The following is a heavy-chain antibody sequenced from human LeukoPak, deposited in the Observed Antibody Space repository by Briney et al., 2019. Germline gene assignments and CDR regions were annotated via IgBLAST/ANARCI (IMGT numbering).Heavy chain of an antibody. CDR3: AKDFRIGYSAHFDY. CDR1: GFTFRSHA. V-gene: IGHV3-23*01. D-gene: IGHD2-21*01. CDR2: IYENGGTT. J-gene: IGHJ4*02. Sequence: GGFLRLSCVGSGFTFRSHAMSWVRQAPEKGLELVSGIYENGGTTYYADSVKGRFSISRDNSKNTLYLQMDSLRGEDTAVYYCAKDFRIGYSAHFDYWGQGALVTVSS.